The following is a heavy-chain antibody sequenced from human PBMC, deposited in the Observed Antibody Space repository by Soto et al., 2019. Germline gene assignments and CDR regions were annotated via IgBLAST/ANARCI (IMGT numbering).Heavy chain of an antibody. J-gene: IGHJ4*02. CDR3: ARDVDSGSYYPDYFDY. Sequence: GGSLRLSCAASGFTFSSYSMNWVRQAPGKGLEWVSSISSSSSYIYYADSVKGRFTISRDNAKNSLYLQMNSLRAEDTAVYYCARDVDSGSYYPDYFDYWGQGTLVTVSS. D-gene: IGHD1-26*01. CDR2: ISSSSSYI. V-gene: IGHV3-21*01. CDR1: GFTFSSYS.